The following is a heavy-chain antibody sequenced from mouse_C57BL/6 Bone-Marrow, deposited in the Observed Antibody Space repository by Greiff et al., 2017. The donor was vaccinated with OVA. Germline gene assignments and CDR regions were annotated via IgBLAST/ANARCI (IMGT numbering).Heavy chain of an antibody. D-gene: IGHD2-4*01. V-gene: IGHV1-9*01. Sequence: QVQLQQSGAELMKPGASVKLSCKATGYTFTGYWIEWVKQRPGHGLEWIGEILPGSGSTNYNEKFKGKATLTADTSSNTAYMQLSSLTTEDSAIYYCAVYYDYPYYFDYWGQGTTLTVSS. CDR2: ILPGSGST. CDR3: AVYYDYPYYFDY. J-gene: IGHJ2*01. CDR1: GYTFTGYW.